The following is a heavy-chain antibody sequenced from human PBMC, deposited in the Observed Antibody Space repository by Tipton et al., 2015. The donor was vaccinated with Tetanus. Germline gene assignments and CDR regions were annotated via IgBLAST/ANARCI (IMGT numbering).Heavy chain of an antibody. Sequence: TLSLTCAVSGVSFRDHYWSWIRQPPGKGLEWIGESNHAGSTNYNPSLKSRVTISVDTSKKQFSLRLDSVTAADTAVYYCAAAVVRWFDPWGQGTLVTVSS. J-gene: IGHJ5*02. CDR3: AAAVVRWFDP. CDR1: GVSFRDHY. V-gene: IGHV4-34*06. D-gene: IGHD6-13*01. CDR2: SNHAGST.